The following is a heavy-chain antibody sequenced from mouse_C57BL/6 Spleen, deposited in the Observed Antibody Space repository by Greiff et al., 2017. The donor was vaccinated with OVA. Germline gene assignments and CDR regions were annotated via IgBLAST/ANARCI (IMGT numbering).Heavy chain of an antibody. CDR1: GYAFTNYL. Sequence: VQLQQSGAELVRPGTSVKVSCKASGYAFTNYLIEWVKQRPGQGLEWIGVINPGSGGTNYNEKFKGKATLTADKSSSTAYMQLSSLTSEDSAVYFRARSDPPDYYGSSYGYWGQGTTLTVSS. CDR2: INPGSGGT. V-gene: IGHV1-54*01. J-gene: IGHJ2*01. D-gene: IGHD1-1*01. CDR3: ARSDPPDYYGSSYGY.